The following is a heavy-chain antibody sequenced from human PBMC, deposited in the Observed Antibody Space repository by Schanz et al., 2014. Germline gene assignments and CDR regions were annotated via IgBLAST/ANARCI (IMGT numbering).Heavy chain of an antibody. Sequence: EVQLVQSGAEVKKPGESLRISCKGSEYSFTNYWISWVRQMPGKGLEWMGNIDPSGSYTNYSPSFQGHVTISADKSISTAYLQWSSLKASDTAIYYCARQGSKAAGLDHYYAMDVWGQGTTVTVSS. D-gene: IGHD6-13*01. CDR1: EYSFTNYW. J-gene: IGHJ6*02. CDR2: IDPSGSYT. V-gene: IGHV5-10-1*03. CDR3: ARQGSKAAGLDHYYAMDV.